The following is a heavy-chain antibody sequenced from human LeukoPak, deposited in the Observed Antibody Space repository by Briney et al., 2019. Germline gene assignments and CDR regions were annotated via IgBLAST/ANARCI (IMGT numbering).Heavy chain of an antibody. D-gene: IGHD2-15*01. CDR1: GGSISSSDYY. CDR2: IYTSGST. CDR3: ARGVDAVVVAESVHFDY. V-gene: IGHV4-39*07. Sequence: SETLSLTCTVSGGSISSSDYYWGWIRQPPGKGLEWIGRIYTSGSTNYNPSLKSRVTMSVDTSKNQFSLKLSSVTAADTAGYYCARGVDAVVVAESVHFDYWGQGTLVTVSS. J-gene: IGHJ4*02.